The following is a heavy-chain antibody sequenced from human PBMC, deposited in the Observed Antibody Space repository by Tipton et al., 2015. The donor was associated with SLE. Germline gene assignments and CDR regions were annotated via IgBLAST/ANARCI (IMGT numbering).Heavy chain of an antibody. J-gene: IGHJ3*02. CDR3: AREVITITDSDAFDI. CDR2: IYYSGSA. D-gene: IGHD2-21*01. Sequence: TLSLTCTVSGGSISRNNFFWSWLRQHPGKGLEWIGYIYYSGSAFYNPSLKSRVTMSVDTSKNKFFMRLSSATAADTAVYYCAREVITITDSDAFDIWGQGTMVTVSS. CDR1: GGSISRNNFF. V-gene: IGHV4-31*03.